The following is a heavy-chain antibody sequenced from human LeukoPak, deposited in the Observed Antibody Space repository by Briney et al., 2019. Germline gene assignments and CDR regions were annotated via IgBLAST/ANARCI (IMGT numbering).Heavy chain of an antibody. CDR3: AKPDRVVPAAIFCYFDY. CDR1: GFTFSSYG. V-gene: IGHV3-30*02. CDR2: IWYDGSNK. D-gene: IGHD2-2*01. Sequence: GGSLRLSCAASGFTFSSYGMHWVRQAPGKGLEWVAVIWYDGSNKYYADSVKGRFTISRDNSKNTLYLQMNSLRAEDTAVYYCAKPDRVVPAAIFCYFDYWGQGTLVTVSS. J-gene: IGHJ4*02.